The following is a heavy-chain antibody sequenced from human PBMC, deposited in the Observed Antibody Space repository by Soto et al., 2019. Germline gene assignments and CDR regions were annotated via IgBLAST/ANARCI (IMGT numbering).Heavy chain of an antibody. D-gene: IGHD3-22*01. V-gene: IGHV1-69*01. CDR1: GGTFSSYA. CDR3: ASAIEYYDSSGYNGRLTGGDY. J-gene: IGHJ4*02. CDR2: IIPIFGTA. Sequence: QVQLVQSGAEVKKPGPSVKVSCKASGGTFSSYAISWVRQAPGQGLEWMGGIIPIFGTANYAQKFQGRVTITADESTSTAYMELSSLRSEDTAVYYCASAIEYYDSSGYNGRLTGGDYWGQGTLVTVSS.